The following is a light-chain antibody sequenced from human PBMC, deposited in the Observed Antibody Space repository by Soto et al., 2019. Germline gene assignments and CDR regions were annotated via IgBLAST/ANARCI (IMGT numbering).Light chain of an antibody. Sequence: TVMTQSPDSLAVSLGERATINCKSSQPVLYSSNNRNYLAWYQQRPGQPPKLLIYWASTRESGVPDRFSGSGSGTDFTLTITSLQAEDVAVYYCHQYLSAPFTFGQETKLEIK. V-gene: IGKV4-1*01. CDR2: WAS. CDR1: QPVLYSSNNRNY. CDR3: HQYLSAPFT. J-gene: IGKJ2*01.